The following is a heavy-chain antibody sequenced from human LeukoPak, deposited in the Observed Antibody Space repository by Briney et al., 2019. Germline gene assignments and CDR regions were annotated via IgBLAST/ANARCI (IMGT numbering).Heavy chain of an antibody. Sequence: SETLSLTCTVSGGSISSGGYYWSWIRQHPGKGLEWIGYIYYSGSTYYSPSLKRRVTISVDTSKNQFSLKLSSVTAADTAVYYCARDGGLERPFGMDVWGQGTTVTVSS. CDR1: GGSISSGGYY. CDR3: ARDGGLERPFGMDV. V-gene: IGHV4-31*03. D-gene: IGHD1-1*01. CDR2: IYYSGST. J-gene: IGHJ6*02.